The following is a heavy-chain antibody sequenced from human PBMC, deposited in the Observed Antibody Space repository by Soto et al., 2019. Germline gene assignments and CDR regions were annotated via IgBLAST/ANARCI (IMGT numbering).Heavy chain of an antibody. CDR3: AKTGETTVTTNAEYFQH. V-gene: IGHV4-31*03. Sequence: SETLSLTCTFSGGSISSVCYYWICILQHPGKGLEWIGYIYYSGSTYYNPSLKSRVTISVDTSKNQFSPKLSSVTAADTAVYYCAKTGETTVTTNAEYFQHWGQGTLVTVSS. CDR1: GGSISSVCYY. D-gene: IGHD4-17*01. CDR2: IYYSGST. J-gene: IGHJ1*01.